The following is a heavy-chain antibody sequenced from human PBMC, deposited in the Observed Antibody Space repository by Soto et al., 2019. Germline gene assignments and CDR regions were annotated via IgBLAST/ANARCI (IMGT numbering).Heavy chain of an antibody. V-gene: IGHV6-1*01. CDR2: TYYRSRWYN. D-gene: IGHD3-3*01. J-gene: IGHJ5*02. Sequence: GDSVSGNSAAWNWIRQSPSRGLEWLGRTYYRSRWYNDYAVSVKSRITVTPDTSKNQFSLHLNSVTPEDTAVYYCARGHLFFGVYNWFDPWGQGTLVTVSS. CDR3: ARGHLFFGVYNWFDP. CDR1: GDSVSGNSAA.